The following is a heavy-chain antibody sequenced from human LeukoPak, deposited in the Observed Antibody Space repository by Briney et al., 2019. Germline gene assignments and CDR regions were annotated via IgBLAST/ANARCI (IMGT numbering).Heavy chain of an antibody. Sequence: ASVKVSCKASGYTFTGYYMHWVRQAPGQGLEWMGRINPNSGGTNYAQKFQGRVTMTRDTSTSTVYMELSSLRSEDTAVYYCARDSRDGYNFVGLWAFDIWGQGTMVTVSS. D-gene: IGHD5-24*01. CDR2: INPNSGGT. J-gene: IGHJ3*02. CDR3: ARDSRDGYNFVGLWAFDI. CDR1: GYTFTGYY. V-gene: IGHV1-2*06.